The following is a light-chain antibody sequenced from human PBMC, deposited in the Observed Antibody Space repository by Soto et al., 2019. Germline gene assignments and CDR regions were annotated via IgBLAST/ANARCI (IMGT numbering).Light chain of an antibody. V-gene: IGKV4-1*01. CDR3: QQYYSTPWT. J-gene: IGKJ1*01. Sequence: DIVMTQSPDSLAVSLGERATINCKSSQRVLYSSNNKNYLAWYQQKPGQPPKLLIYWASTRESGVPDRFSGSGSGTDFTLPSSSLQAEDVAVYYCQQYYSTPWTFGQGTKVEI. CDR1: QRVLYSSNNKNY. CDR2: WAS.